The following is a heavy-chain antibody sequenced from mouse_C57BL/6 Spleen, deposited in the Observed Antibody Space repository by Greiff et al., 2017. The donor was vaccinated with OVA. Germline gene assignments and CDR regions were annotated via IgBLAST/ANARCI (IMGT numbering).Heavy chain of an antibody. CDR2: ISDGGSYT. CDR1: GFTFSSYA. CDR3: ARDTSYYGSSSDAMDY. J-gene: IGHJ4*01. V-gene: IGHV5-4*01. Sequence: VHVKQSGGGLVKPGGSLKLSCAASGFTFSSYAMSWVRQTPEKRLEWVATISDGGSYTYYPDNVKGRFTISRDNAKNNLYLQMSHLKSEDTAMYYCARDTSYYGSSSDAMDYWGQGTSVTVSS. D-gene: IGHD1-1*01.